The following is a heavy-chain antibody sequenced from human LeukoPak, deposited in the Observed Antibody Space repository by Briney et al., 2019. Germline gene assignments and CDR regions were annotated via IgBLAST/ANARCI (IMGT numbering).Heavy chain of an antibody. CDR2: ICTSGST. J-gene: IGHJ6*03. CDR1: GGSSSTYC. Sequence: KPSETLSLTCTVSGGSSSTYCWSWIRQPAGKGLEWIGHICTSGSTNYNPSLKSRVTMSVDTSNNEFSLKLSSVTAADTAVYYCARTYDSPGYYSPDYYYMDVWGKGTTVTISS. D-gene: IGHD3-22*01. V-gene: IGHV4-4*07. CDR3: ARTYDSPGYYSPDYYYMDV.